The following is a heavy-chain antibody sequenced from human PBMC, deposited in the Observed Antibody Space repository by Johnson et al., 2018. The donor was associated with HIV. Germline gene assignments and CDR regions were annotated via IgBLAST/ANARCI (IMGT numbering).Heavy chain of an antibody. CDR1: GFTFSSYA. CDR2: ISYDGSNK. V-gene: IGHV3-30-3*01. CDR3: AREGLLIAAAGAFDI. D-gene: IGHD6-13*01. Sequence: QVQLVESGGGVVQPGRSLRLSCAASGFTFSSYAMHWVRQAPGKGLEWVAVISYDGSNKYYADSVKGRFTISRDNSKNTLYLQMNSLRAEDTAVYYCAREGLLIAAAGAFDIWGQGTMVTVSS. J-gene: IGHJ3*02.